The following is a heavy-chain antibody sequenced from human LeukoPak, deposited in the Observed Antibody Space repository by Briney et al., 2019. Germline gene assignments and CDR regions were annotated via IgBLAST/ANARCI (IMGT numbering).Heavy chain of an antibody. Sequence: SETLSLPCAVYGGSFSGYYWSWIRQPPGKGLEWIGEINHSGSTNYNPSVKSRVTISVDTSKNQFSLKLSSVTAADTAVYYCARRRLLWFGEFSSYFDYWGQGTLVTVSS. V-gene: IGHV4-34*01. D-gene: IGHD3-10*01. CDR1: GGSFSGYY. CDR2: INHSGST. J-gene: IGHJ4*02. CDR3: ARRRLLWFGEFSSYFDY.